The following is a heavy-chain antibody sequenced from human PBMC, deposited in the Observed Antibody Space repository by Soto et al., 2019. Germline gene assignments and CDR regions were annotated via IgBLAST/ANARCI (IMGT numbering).Heavy chain of an antibody. CDR3: ARGGKYNWNYVY. CDR1: GGTFSSYA. V-gene: IGHV1-18*01. J-gene: IGHJ4*02. D-gene: IGHD1-7*01. Sequence: ASVKVSCKASGGTFSSYAISWVRQAPGQGLEWMGWISPNIGTTNYAQKLQGRVTMTTDTSTSTAYMELRSLRSDDTAVYYCARGGKYNWNYVYWGQRTLVTVSS. CDR2: ISPNIGTT.